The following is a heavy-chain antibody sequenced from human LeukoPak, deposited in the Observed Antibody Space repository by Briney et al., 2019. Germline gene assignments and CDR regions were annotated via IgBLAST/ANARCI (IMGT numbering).Heavy chain of an antibody. CDR3: ARGGYYGSGTYLFDP. V-gene: IGHV1-69*06. Sequence: GSSVKVPCKASGDTFNNYFLAWVRQAPGQGLEWMGGILPISGTADYAQKFQGRVSITADMSTSTGYMELSSLRSEDTAVYYCARGGYYGSGTYLFDPWGQGTLVTVTS. CDR2: ILPISGTA. CDR1: GDTFNNYF. D-gene: IGHD3-10*01. J-gene: IGHJ5*02.